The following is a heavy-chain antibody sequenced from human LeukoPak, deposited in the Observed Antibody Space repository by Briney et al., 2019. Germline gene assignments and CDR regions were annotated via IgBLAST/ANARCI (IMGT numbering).Heavy chain of an antibody. J-gene: IGHJ4*02. V-gene: IGHV3-7*02. CDR3: ARPQGGYSGYDPL. CDR1: GFTFSSYC. D-gene: IGHD5-12*01. Sequence: GGSLKLSCTASGFTFSSYCMNWVRQAPGQGLEWVANIKQDGSEKYYVDSVKGRFTISRDNAKNSLYLQMNSLRAEDTAVYYCARPQGGYSGYDPLGGQGTLVTVSS. CDR2: IKQDGSEK.